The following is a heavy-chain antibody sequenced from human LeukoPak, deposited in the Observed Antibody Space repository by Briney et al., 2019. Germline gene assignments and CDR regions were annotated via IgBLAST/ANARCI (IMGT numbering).Heavy chain of an antibody. CDR3: ARGFGKVVAGIGT. D-gene: IGHD6-19*01. CDR2: ISGSGGST. CDR1: GFTFSSYA. V-gene: IGHV3-23*01. J-gene: IGHJ5*02. Sequence: GGSLRLSCAASGFTFSSYAMSWVRQAPGKGLEWVSAISGSGGSTYYADSVKGRFTISRDNSKNTLYLQMNSLRAEDTAVYYCARGFGKVVAGIGTWGQGTLVTVSS.